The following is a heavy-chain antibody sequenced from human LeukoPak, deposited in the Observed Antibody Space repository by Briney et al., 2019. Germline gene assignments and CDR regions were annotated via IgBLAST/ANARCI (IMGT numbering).Heavy chain of an antibody. CDR2: IKSKTAGGTT. Sequence: GGSLRLSCAASGFTSSNACMHWIRQAPGKGLEWVGRIKSKTAGGTTDYAAPVKGRFHISRDDSENMLYLQMNSLQTEDTALYYCFTDYGGGQGTLVTVSS. J-gene: IGHJ4*02. D-gene: IGHD4-17*01. CDR1: GFTSSNAC. CDR3: FTDYG. V-gene: IGHV3-15*01.